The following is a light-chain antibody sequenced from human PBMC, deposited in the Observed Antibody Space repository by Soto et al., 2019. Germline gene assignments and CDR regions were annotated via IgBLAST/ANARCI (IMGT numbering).Light chain of an antibody. CDR3: QQLNAYQHS. Sequence: DIQLTQSPSFLSASVGDRVTITCRASQGISNYLAWYLQKPGKAPKLLISGASTLQSGVPSRFSGSGSGTEFTLTVSSLQHEDFATYYCQQLNAYQHSLGGGTKADLK. CDR2: GAS. CDR1: QGISNY. V-gene: IGKV1-9*01. J-gene: IGKJ4*01.